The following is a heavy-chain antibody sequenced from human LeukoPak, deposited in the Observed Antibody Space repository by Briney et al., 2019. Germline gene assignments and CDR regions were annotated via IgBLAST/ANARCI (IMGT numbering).Heavy chain of an antibody. CDR3: ARGAHPLSDDYYDSGGWGWFDP. Sequence: SETLSLTCTVSGGSISSYYWNWIRQPAGKGLEWIGRIYTSGSTNYNPSLKSRVTLSVDTSKNQFSLKLSSVTAADTAVYYCARGAHPLSDDYYDSGGWGWFDPWGQGTLVTVSS. CDR2: IYTSGST. CDR1: GGSISSYY. V-gene: IGHV4-4*07. D-gene: IGHD3-10*01. J-gene: IGHJ5*02.